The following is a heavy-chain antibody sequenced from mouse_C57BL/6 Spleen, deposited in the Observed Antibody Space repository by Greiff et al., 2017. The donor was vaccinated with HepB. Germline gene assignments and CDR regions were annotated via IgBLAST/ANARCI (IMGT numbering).Heavy chain of an antibody. V-gene: IGHV1-26*01. CDR1: GYTFTDYY. D-gene: IGHD2-3*01. Sequence: EVQLQQSGPELVKPGASVKISCKASGYTFTDYYMNWVKQSHGKSLEWIGDINPNNGGTSYNQKFKGKATLTVDKSSSTAYMELRSLTSEDSAVYYCARRGGYSHGYFDVWGTGTTVTVSS. CDR2: INPNNGGT. CDR3: ARRGGYSHGYFDV. J-gene: IGHJ1*03.